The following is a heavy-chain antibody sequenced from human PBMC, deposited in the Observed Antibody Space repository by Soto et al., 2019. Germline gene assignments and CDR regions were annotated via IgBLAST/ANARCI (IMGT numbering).Heavy chain of an antibody. J-gene: IGHJ4*02. D-gene: IGHD5-12*01. CDR3: TRHRGYSSGYWGQDF. CDR2: IIPMFDTT. V-gene: IGHV1-69*13. Sequence: GASXKVSCKSSGGAFGSYAINCVRQAPGQGLEWMGGIIPMFDTTNYAQRFQGRVTVTADESTSTVYLELTRLRSEDTAMYYCTRHRGYSSGYWGQDFWGQGTLVTVSS. CDR1: GGAFGSYA.